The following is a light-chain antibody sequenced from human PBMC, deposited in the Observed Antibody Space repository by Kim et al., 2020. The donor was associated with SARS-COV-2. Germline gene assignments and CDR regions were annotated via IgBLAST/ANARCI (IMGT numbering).Light chain of an antibody. Sequence: TTVNCKSSQSLLYRPNNNNYLAWYQHKVGQPPKLLMYWASTRESGVPDRFSGSGSGTDFTLTIISLQPEDVAVYYCQQYYTVPWTFGPGTKVDIK. J-gene: IGKJ1*01. CDR3: QQYYTVPWT. V-gene: IGKV4-1*01. CDR2: WAS. CDR1: QSLLYRPNNNNY.